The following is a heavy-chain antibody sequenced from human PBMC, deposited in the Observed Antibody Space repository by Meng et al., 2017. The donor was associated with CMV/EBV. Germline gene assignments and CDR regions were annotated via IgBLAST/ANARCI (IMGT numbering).Heavy chain of an antibody. CDR2: IKQDVSEK. CDR3: ARGNNYDFWSGDAFDI. D-gene: IGHD3-3*01. CDR1: GFTFSSYW. J-gene: IGHJ3*02. V-gene: IGHV3-7*01. Sequence: GGSLRLSCAASGFTFSSYWMSWVRQAPGKGLEWVANIKQDVSEKYYVDSVKGRFTISRDNAKNSLYLQMNSLRAEDTAVYYCARGNNYDFWSGDAFDIWGQGTMVTVSS.